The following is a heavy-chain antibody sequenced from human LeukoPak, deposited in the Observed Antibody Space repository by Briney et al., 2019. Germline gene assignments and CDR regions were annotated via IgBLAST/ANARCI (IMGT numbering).Heavy chain of an antibody. CDR2: IKQDGGER. D-gene: IGHD3/OR15-3a*01. CDR1: GFTFDNYW. V-gene: IGHV3-7*01. CDR3: VRDGRPLDY. J-gene: IGHJ4*02. Sequence: GGSLRLSCTASGFTFDNYWMTWVRQPPGKGLEWVANIKQDGGERYYVDSVRGRFTVSRDNSKNSLYLQMNSLRAEDTAVYYCVRDGRPLDYWGQGTLVIVS.